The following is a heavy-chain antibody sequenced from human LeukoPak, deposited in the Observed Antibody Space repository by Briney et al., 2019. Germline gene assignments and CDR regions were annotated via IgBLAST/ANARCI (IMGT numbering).Heavy chain of an antibody. J-gene: IGHJ5*02. CDR3: ARAPYYYDSSGYYDYNWFDP. CDR2: IYYSGST. CDR1: GGSISSHY. D-gene: IGHD3-22*01. V-gene: IGHV4-59*11. Sequence: SETLSLTCTVSGGSISSHYWSWIRQPPGKGLEWIGYIYYSGSTNYNPSLKSRVTISVDTSKNQFSLKLSSVTAADTAVYYFARAPYYYDSSGYYDYNWFDPWGQGTLVTVSS.